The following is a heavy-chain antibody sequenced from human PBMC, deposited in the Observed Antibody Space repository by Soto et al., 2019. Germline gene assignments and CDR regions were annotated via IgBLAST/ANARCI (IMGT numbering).Heavy chain of an antibody. Sequence: GESLKISCKGSGYSFTSYWISWVRQMPGKGLEWMGRIDPSDSYTNYSPSFQGHVTISADKSISTAYLQWSSLKASDTAMYYCARHRGLQPGIAVAGSDDAFDIWGQGTMVTVSS. J-gene: IGHJ3*02. V-gene: IGHV5-10-1*01. CDR2: IDPSDSYT. CDR3: ARHRGLQPGIAVAGSDDAFDI. CDR1: GYSFTSYW. D-gene: IGHD6-19*01.